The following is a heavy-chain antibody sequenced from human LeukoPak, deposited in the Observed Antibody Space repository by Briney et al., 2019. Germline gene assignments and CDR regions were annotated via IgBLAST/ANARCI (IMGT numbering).Heavy chain of an antibody. CDR1: GFTFTSSA. D-gene: IGHD3-3*01. V-gene: IGHV1-58*01. CDR3: AADLTGGVVSDY. Sequence: SVKVSCKASGFTFTSSAVQWVRQARGQRLEWIGWIVVGSGNTNYAQKFQGRVTITRDMSTSTAYMELSSLRSEDTAVYYCAADLTGGVVSDYWGQGTLVTVSS. CDR2: IVVGSGNT. J-gene: IGHJ4*02.